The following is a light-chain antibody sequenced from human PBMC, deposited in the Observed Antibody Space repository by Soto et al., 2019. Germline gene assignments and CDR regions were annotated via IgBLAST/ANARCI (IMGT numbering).Light chain of an antibody. V-gene: IGKV3D-20*01. Sequence: EIVLTQSPATLSLSRGERATLSCGASQSINSNYLAWYQQKPGLAPRLVIYDTSRRAPGIPDRLTGSGSGTDFTLTISRLEPEDSEIYYCQQYGSSPTFGQGTRLEIK. CDR2: DTS. CDR1: QSINSNY. J-gene: IGKJ5*01. CDR3: QQYGSSPT.